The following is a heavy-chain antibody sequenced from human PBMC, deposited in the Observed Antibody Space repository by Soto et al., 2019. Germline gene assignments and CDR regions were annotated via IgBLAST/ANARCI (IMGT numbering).Heavy chain of an antibody. Sequence: PSETLSLTCTVSGGSISSGDYYWSWIRQPPGKGLEWIGYIYYSGSTYYNPSLKSRVTISVDTSKNQFSLKLSSVTAADTAVYYCARAYDSSGCPMFDYWGQGTLVTVSS. CDR1: GGSISSGDYY. V-gene: IGHV4-30-4*01. J-gene: IGHJ4*02. CDR2: IYYSGST. D-gene: IGHD3-22*01. CDR3: ARAYDSSGCPMFDY.